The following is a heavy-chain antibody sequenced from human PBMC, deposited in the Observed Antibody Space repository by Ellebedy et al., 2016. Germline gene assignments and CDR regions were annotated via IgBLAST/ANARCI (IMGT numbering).Heavy chain of an antibody. V-gene: IGHV3-48*04. Sequence: GESLKISCAASGFTFSSYSMNWVRPAPGKGLEWVSYISSSSSTIYYADSVKGRFTIYRANAKNSLYLQMNSLRAEDTAVYYCATVPDYYDIDYWGQGTLVTVSS. CDR1: GFTFSSYS. CDR3: ATVPDYYDIDY. J-gene: IGHJ4*02. CDR2: ISSSSSTI. D-gene: IGHD3-22*01.